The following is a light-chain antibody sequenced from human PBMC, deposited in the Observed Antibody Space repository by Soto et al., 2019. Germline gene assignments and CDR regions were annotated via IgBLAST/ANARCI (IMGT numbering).Light chain of an antibody. Sequence: QSALTQPASVSGSPGQSITISCTGTNSDVGGYDYVSWYQHYPGKAPKLLIYQVNNRPSGVSSRFSGSKSGNTASLTFSGLQAEDEADYYCSSLTSSNTWVFGGGTKRTVL. J-gene: IGLJ3*02. CDR2: QVN. CDR1: NSDVGGYDY. V-gene: IGLV2-14*01. CDR3: SSLTSSNTWV.